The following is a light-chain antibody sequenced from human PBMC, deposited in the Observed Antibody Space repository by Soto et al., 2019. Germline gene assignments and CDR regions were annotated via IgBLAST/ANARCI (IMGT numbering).Light chain of an antibody. J-gene: IGKJ1*01. Sequence: EIALTQSPATLSLSPGERATLSCRASQSVSSYLAWYQQKPGQAPNLLIYDASNRATGIPARFSGSGSGTDFTLTISSLEPEDFAVYYCQQRSNCPVTFGQGTKVEIK. V-gene: IGKV3-11*01. CDR2: DAS. CDR3: QQRSNCPVT. CDR1: QSVSSY.